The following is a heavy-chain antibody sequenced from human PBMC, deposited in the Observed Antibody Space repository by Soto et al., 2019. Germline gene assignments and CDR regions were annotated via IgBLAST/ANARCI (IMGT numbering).Heavy chain of an antibody. CDR2: IYYSGST. D-gene: IGHD2-2*01. V-gene: IGHV4-61*01. CDR1: CGSVSSDSYY. CDR3: ARRAYCSSTSCYGPHFDY. J-gene: IGHJ4*02. Sequence: SETLSLTCTVSCGSVSSDSYYWSWIRQPPGKGLEWIAYIYYSGSTNYNPSLKSRVTISLDTPKNQFSLKLSSVTAADTAVYYCARRAYCSSTSCYGPHFDYWGKGTLVTVSS.